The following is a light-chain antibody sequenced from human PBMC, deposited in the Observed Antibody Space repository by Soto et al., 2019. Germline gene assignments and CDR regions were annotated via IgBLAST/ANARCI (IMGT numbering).Light chain of an antibody. CDR3: QQYGSSP. J-gene: IGKJ3*01. CDR2: GAS. V-gene: IGKV3-20*01. CDR1: QSVSSY. Sequence: EIVMTQSPAALSVSPGERATLSCRASQSVSSYLAWYQQKPGQAPRLLVYGASSRATGIPDRFSGSGSGTDFTLTISRLEPEDFAVYYCQQYGSSPFSPGTKVDIK.